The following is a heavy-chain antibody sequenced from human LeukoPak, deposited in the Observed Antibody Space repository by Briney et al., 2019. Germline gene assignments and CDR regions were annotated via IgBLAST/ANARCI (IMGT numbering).Heavy chain of an antibody. CDR3: ARDLPNHYIGCPDY. V-gene: IGHV3-11*01. CDR1: GFTFSDYY. Sequence: GGCLRLSCAASGFTFSDYYMSWMRQAPGKGLEWVSYISSSGSTIYYADSVKGRFTISRDNAKNSLYLQMNSLRAEDTAVYYCARDLPNHYIGCPDYWGQGTLVTVSS. J-gene: IGHJ4*02. CDR2: ISSSGSTI. D-gene: IGHD3-10*01.